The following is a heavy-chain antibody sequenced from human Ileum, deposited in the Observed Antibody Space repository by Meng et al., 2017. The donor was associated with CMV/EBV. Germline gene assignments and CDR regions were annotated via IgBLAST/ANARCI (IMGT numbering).Heavy chain of an antibody. J-gene: IGHJ4*02. CDR2: MRSSGSS. CDR3: ARDSSGVSGTFDS. V-gene: IGHV4-39*07. Sequence: QLQLQEVGPGLVKPSETLSLTCTGAGGSISSSTYYWGWVRQPPGKGLEWIGLMRSSGSSFYSPSLRSRVTMSVDTSKNQFSLKVNSVTAADTAVYYCARDSSGVSGTFDSWGQGTLVTVSS. CDR1: GGSISSSTYY. D-gene: IGHD5/OR15-5a*01.